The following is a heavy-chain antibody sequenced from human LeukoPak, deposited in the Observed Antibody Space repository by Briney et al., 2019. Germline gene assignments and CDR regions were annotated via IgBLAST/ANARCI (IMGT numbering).Heavy chain of an antibody. CDR1: GYRFTSYW. J-gene: IGHJ4*02. Sequence: GESLKISCKGSGYRFTSYWIAWVRQMPGKGLEWVGIIYPGDADTRYSPSFQGQVTMSVDKSISTAYLQWSSLKASDTAFYYCARQGGYLALDYWGQGTLVTVSS. CDR3: ARQGGYLALDY. V-gene: IGHV5-51*01. CDR2: IYPGDADT. D-gene: IGHD3-16*01.